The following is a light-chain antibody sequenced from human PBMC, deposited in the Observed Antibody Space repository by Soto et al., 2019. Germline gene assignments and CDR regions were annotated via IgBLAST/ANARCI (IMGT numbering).Light chain of an antibody. V-gene: IGKV1-39*01. Sequence: IHMTQSPSSLSASVGDRVTITCRASQRITTYLNWYQQKPGKAPKLLISTAATLQGGVPSRLCGSESGTDFTLTITTLQPEDFATYFCHQSYSTPYTFGQVTKFEI. J-gene: IGKJ2*01. CDR1: QRITTY. CDR2: TAA. CDR3: HQSYSTPYT.